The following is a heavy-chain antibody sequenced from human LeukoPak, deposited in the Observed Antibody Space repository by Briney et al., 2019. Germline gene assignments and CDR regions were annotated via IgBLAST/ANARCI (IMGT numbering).Heavy chain of an antibody. J-gene: IGHJ4*02. CDR1: GGPISSSTYY. V-gene: IGHV4-39*07. Sequence: SETLSLTCTVSGGPISSSTYYWGWIRQPPGKGLEWIGNIFYSAYTYYNPSLKSQVSISVDTSKNQFSLKLSSVTAADTAVCYCARGTRYIVEDYFDYWGQGTLVTVSS. D-gene: IGHD3-22*01. CDR2: IFYSAYT. CDR3: ARGTRYIVEDYFDY.